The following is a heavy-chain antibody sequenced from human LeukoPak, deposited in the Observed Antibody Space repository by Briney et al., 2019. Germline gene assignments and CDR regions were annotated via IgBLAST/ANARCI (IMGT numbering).Heavy chain of an antibody. CDR1: GYTFTGYY. CDR2: SNPNSGGT. D-gene: IGHD2-15*01. V-gene: IGHV1-2*02. CDR3: ASSPLLGYCSGGSCLNLDY. Sequence: ASVKASCKASGYTFTGYYMHWVRPAPGQGLEWMGWSNPNSGGTNYAQKFQGRVTMTRDTSISTAYMELSRLRSDDTAVYYCASSPLLGYCSGGSCLNLDYWGQGTLVTVSS. J-gene: IGHJ4*02.